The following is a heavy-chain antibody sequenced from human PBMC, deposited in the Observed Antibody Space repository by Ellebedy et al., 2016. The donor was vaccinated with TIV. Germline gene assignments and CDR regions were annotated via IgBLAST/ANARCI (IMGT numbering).Heavy chain of an antibody. V-gene: IGHV3-30-3*01. Sequence: GESLKISCAASGFTFSSYAMHWVRQAPGKGLEWVAVISYDGSNKYYADSVKGRFTISRDNSKNTLYLQMNSLRAEDTAVYYCARSGYYRDAFDIWGQGTMVTVSS. CDR1: GFTFSSYA. J-gene: IGHJ3*02. D-gene: IGHD3-22*01. CDR2: ISYDGSNK. CDR3: ARSGYYRDAFDI.